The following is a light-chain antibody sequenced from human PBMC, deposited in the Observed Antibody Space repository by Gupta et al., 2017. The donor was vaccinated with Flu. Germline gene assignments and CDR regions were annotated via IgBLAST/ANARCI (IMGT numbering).Light chain of an antibody. CDR2: GAS. CDR3: QQYNNWPPRYT. Sequence: EIVMTQSPATLSVSPGESATLSCRASQSVSSNLAWYQQKPGQAPRLLIYGASTRATGIPARFSGSGSGTEFTLTISSLQSEDFAVYYCQQYNNWPPRYTFGQRTKLEIK. V-gene: IGKV3-15*01. J-gene: IGKJ2*01. CDR1: QSVSSN.